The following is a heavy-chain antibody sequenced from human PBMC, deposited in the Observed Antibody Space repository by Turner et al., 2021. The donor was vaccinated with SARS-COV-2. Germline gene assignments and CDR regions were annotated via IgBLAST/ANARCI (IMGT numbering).Heavy chain of an antibody. CDR2: IYTSGST. CDR3: ARDRVQLGPVGMDV. D-gene: IGHD6-6*01. V-gene: IGHV4-4*07. J-gene: IGHJ6*02. Sequence: QVQLQESGPGLVKPSETLSLTCTVSGGSISSYYWSWIRQPAGKGLEWIGRIYTSGSTNYNPTLKSRVTMSVDTSKNQFSLKLSSVTAADTAVYYCARDRVQLGPVGMDVWGQGTTVTVSS. CDR1: GGSISSYY.